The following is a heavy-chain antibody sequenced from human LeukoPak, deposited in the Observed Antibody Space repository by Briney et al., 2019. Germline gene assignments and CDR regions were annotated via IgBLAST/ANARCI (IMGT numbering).Heavy chain of an antibody. CDR2: INPNGGST. CDR3: ARVIAAAGLFDY. J-gene: IGHJ4*02. D-gene: IGHD6-13*01. CDR1: GYTFISYQ. Sequence: ASVKVSCKASGYTFISYQMHWVRQAPGQGLEWMGIINPNGGSTSYAQKFQGRITMTRDTSTSTVYMELSSLRSEDTAVYYCARVIAAAGLFDYWGQGTLVTVSS. V-gene: IGHV1-46*01.